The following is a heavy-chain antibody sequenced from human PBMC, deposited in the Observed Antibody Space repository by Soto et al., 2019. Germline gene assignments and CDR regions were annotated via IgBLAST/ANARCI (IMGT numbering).Heavy chain of an antibody. V-gene: IGHV4-59*01. Sequence: SETLSLTCSVSGGSMRNYYWNWIRQPPGRGLEWIGYVYHSGASNYNPSLKSRVSMSVDVSRNHFSLTLHSVTTADTAVYFCTSSYSTSSSPDYWGQGTLVTVSS. J-gene: IGHJ4*02. CDR1: GGSMRNYY. CDR2: VYHSGAS. CDR3: TSSYSTSSSPDY. D-gene: IGHD6-6*01.